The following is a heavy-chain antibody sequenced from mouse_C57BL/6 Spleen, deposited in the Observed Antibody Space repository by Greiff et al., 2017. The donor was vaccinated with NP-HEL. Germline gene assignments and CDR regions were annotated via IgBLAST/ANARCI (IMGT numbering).Heavy chain of an antibody. CDR2: ITHSGET. CDR1: GFPITSGYY. CDR3: AGSDPYYGSFAMDY. V-gene: IGHV12-3*01. Sequence: QVQLQQSGPGLVKPSQSLFLTCSITGFPITSGYYWIWIRQSPGKPLEWMGYITHSGETFYNPSLQSPISITRETSKNQFFLQLNSVTTEDTAMYYCAGSDPYYGSFAMDYWGQGTSVTVSS. J-gene: IGHJ4*01. D-gene: IGHD1-1*01.